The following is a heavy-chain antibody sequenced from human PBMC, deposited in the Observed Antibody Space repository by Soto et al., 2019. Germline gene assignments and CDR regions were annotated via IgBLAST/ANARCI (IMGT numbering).Heavy chain of an antibody. CDR1: GYTLTELS. Sequence: ASVKVSCKVSGYTLTELSMHWVRQAPGRGLEWMGGFDPEDGETIYGQIFQGRVTMTEDTSTDTAYMELSSLRSEDTAVYYCAADYYDSSGYYYGYWGQGTLVTVS. CDR3: AADYYDSSGYYYGY. V-gene: IGHV1-24*01. J-gene: IGHJ4*02. CDR2: FDPEDGET. D-gene: IGHD3-22*01.